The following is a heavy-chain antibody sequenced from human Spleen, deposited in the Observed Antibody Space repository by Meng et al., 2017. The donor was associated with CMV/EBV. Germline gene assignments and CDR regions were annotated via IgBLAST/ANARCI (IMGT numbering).Heavy chain of an antibody. CDR3: ARDREYSTAWNKYLHP. CDR2: VRFDGGDK. Sequence: GGSLRLSCAASGFTFSLYEMNWVRQAPGQGLEWVALVRFDGGDKFYTDSVKGRFTISRDNSKNTLYLQMNSLRTEDTAVYFCARDREYSTAWNKYLHPWGQGTLVTVSS. CDR1: GFTFSLYE. D-gene: IGHD6-6*01. V-gene: IGHV3-30*02. J-gene: IGHJ1*01.